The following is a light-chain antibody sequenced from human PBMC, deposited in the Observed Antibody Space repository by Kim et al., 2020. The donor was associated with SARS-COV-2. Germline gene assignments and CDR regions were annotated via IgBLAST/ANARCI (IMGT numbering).Light chain of an antibody. J-gene: IGLJ3*02. CDR2: EDS. Sequence: NFMLTQPHSVSESPGRTVIISCTGSSGSVASNYVQWYQQRPGSAPTTVIYEDSRRPSGVPDRFSGSIDSSTNSASLTISGLQTEDEADYYCQSYDSNNHWVLGGGTQLTVL. CDR3: QSYDSNNHWV. V-gene: IGLV6-57*02. CDR1: SGSVASNY.